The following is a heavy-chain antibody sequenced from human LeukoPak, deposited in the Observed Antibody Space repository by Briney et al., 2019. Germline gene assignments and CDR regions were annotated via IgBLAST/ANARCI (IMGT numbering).Heavy chain of an antibody. CDR3: ARDLYSSSWYGGYYYYGMDV. Sequence: GSLRLSCAASGFTFSSYGMHWVRQAPGKGLEWVAVIWYDGSNKYYADSVKGRFTISRDNSKNTLYLQMNSLRAEDTAVYYCARDLYSSSWYGGYYYYGMDVWGQGTTVTVSS. CDR1: GFTFSSYG. D-gene: IGHD6-13*01. J-gene: IGHJ6*02. V-gene: IGHV3-33*01. CDR2: IWYDGSNK.